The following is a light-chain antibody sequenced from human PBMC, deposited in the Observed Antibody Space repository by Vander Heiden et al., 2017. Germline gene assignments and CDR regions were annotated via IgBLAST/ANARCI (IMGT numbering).Light chain of an antibody. V-gene: IGLV1-44*01. CDR1: SSNIGSNT. Sequence: QSVLTQPPSASGTPGPRVTISCSGSSSNIGSNTVNWYQQLPGTAPKLLIYSNKQRPSGVPDRFSGSKSGTSASLAISGLQSEDEADYYCAAWDDSLNGNWVFGGGTKLTVL. CDR2: SNK. CDR3: AAWDDSLNGNWV. J-gene: IGLJ3*02.